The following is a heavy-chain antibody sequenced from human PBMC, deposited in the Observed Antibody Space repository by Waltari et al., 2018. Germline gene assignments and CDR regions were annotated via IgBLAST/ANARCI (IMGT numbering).Heavy chain of an antibody. Sequence: QMQLQESGPGLVKPSQTLSLPCTVPNGSISSGDYYWGWIRQSPGKGLEWIGYIYSSGSVYYNPSLESRVSISIDTSKNQFSLKVTSVTAADTAVYYCARVENYHGSGSYRWFDSWGQGTLVTVTS. V-gene: IGHV4-30-4*01. CDR3: ARVENYHGSGSYRWFDS. J-gene: IGHJ5*01. CDR1: NGSISSGDYY. D-gene: IGHD3-10*01. CDR2: IYSSGSV.